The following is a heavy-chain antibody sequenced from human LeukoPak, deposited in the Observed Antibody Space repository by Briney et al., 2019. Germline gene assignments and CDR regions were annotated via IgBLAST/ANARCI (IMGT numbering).Heavy chain of an antibody. CDR1: GFTFSDYY. CDR3: AREGAYYYDSFLDY. V-gene: IGHV3-11*01. Sequence: GGSLRLSCAASGFTFSDYYMSWLRQAPGKGLEWVSYISSSGSTIYYADSVKGRFTISRDNAKNSLYLQMNSLRAEDTAVYYCAREGAYYYDSFLDYWGQGTLVTVSS. CDR2: ISSSGSTI. J-gene: IGHJ4*02. D-gene: IGHD3-22*01.